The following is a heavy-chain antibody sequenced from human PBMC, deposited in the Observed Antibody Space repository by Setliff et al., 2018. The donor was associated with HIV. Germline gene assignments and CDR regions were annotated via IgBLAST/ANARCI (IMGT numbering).Heavy chain of an antibody. D-gene: IGHD2-15*01. V-gene: IGHV4-59*12. J-gene: IGHJ3*01. Sequence: SETLSLTCTVSGGSISSYYWSWIRQPPGKGLEWIGYIYYSGSTNYNPSLTSRVILSVDTSKNQFFLKLTSLSAADTAVYYCARDRIEVVVDGPHDVFDVWGRGTTVTVSS. CDR2: IYYSGST. CDR1: GGSISSYY. CDR3: ARDRIEVVVDGPHDVFDV.